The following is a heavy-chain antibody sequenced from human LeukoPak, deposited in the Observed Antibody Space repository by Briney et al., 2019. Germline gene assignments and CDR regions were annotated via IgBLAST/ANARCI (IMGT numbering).Heavy chain of an antibody. D-gene: IGHD3-3*01. CDR3: ARDLGFWSGLDY. CDR1: LRPISSYY. CDR2: IYSSGST. Sequence: SETLSLTCSVPLRPISSYYWSWIRQPAGKGLQWIGRIYSSGSTNYNPSLKSRVTMSVDTSKNQFSLRLSSVTAADTAVYYCARDLGFWSGLDYWGQGTLVTVSS. J-gene: IGHJ4*02. V-gene: IGHV4-4*07.